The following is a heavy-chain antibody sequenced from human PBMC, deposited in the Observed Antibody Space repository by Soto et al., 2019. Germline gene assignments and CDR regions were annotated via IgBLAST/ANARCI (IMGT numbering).Heavy chain of an antibody. D-gene: IGHD2-8*01. CDR3: ARQGRGGTYGVFSWPDGGNRFDP. CDR2: IYDSGSA. Sequence: SETLSLTCSVSGDSLNNHYWTWIRQSPGKGLEWIGNIYDSGSANYSPALKSRVSMSVDTSKNLFSLKMNSVTAADTALYYCARQGRGGTYGVFSWPDGGNRFDPWGQGTLVTVSS. V-gene: IGHV4-59*08. J-gene: IGHJ5*02. CDR1: GDSLNNHY.